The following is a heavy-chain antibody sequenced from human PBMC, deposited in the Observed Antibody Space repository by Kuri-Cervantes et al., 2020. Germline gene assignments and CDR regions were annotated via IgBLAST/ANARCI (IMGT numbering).Heavy chain of an antibody. V-gene: IGHV3-53*01. CDR2: IYSGGST. CDR3: ASHVFDY. CDR1: GFTVSSNY. J-gene: IGHJ4*02. Sequence: GESLKISCAASGFTVSSNYMSWVRQAPGKGLEWVSVIYSGGSTYYADSVKGRFTISRDNSKNTLYLQMNSLRAEDTAVYYCASHVFDYWGQGTLVTVSS.